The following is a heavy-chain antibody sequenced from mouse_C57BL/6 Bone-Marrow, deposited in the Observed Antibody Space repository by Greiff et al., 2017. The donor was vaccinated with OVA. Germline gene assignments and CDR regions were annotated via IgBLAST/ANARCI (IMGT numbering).Heavy chain of an antibody. CDR1: GFTFTDYY. J-gene: IGHJ2*01. CDR3: ARDWPYGSSLDY. D-gene: IGHD1-1*01. CDR2: IRNYANGYTT. V-gene: IGHV7-3*01. Sequence: EVNVVESGGGLVQPGGSLSLSCAASGFTFTDYYMSWVRQPPGKALEWLGFIRNYANGYTTEYSASVKGRFTISRDNSQSILYLQMNALRAEESATYYCARDWPYGSSLDYGGQGTTLTVSS.